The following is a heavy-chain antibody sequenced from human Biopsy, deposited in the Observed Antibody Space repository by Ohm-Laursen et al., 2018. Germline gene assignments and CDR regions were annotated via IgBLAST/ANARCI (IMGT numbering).Heavy chain of an antibody. CDR3: ARPMSRVVAYGMDV. D-gene: IGHD2-15*01. CDR1: GLRFSMYA. J-gene: IGHJ6*02. Sequence: SLRLSCSASGLRFSMYAISWVRQAPGKGLEWVSAIGGSGGGTYYADSVKGRFTISRDDSKNTVYLLMNSLRVEDRAVYYCARPMSRVVAYGMDVWGQGTTVTVSS. V-gene: IGHV3-23*01. CDR2: IGGSGGGT.